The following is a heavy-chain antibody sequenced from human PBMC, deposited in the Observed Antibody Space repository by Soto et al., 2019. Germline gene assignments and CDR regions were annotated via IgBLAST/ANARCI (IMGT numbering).Heavy chain of an antibody. CDR2: VYNSGST. D-gene: IGHD3-22*01. Sequence: PSETLSLTCTVSGGSISSNYWNWIRQPPGKGLEWIGYVYNSGSTNYNPSLKSRVTISVDTSKNQFSLKLSSVAAADTAVYYCASEYYYDCSDPGYYGMDVWGQGTRVTVSS. J-gene: IGHJ6*02. CDR3: ASEYYYDCSDPGYYGMDV. CDR1: GGSISSNY. V-gene: IGHV4-4*09.